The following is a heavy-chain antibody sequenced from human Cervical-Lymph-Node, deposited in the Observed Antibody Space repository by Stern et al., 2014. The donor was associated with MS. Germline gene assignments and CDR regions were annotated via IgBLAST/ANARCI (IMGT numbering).Heavy chain of an antibody. D-gene: IGHD3-22*01. CDR2: IYWDDDK. V-gene: IGHV2-5*02. J-gene: IGHJ4*02. Sequence: QITLKESGPTLVKPTQTLTLTCTFSGFSLSTSGVGVGWIRQPPGKALEWLALIYWDDDKRYSPSLKSRLTITKDTSKIQVVLTMTNMGPMDTATYYCAHSPRAMIVVGWGQGTLVTVSS. CDR3: AHSPRAMIVVG. CDR1: GFSLSTSGVG.